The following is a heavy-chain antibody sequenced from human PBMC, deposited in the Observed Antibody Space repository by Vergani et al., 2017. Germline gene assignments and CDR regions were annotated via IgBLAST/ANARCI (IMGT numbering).Heavy chain of an antibody. J-gene: IGHJ5*02. D-gene: IGHD6-19*01. CDR3: ARDRWAVAGTGWFDP. V-gene: IGHV1-2*02. CDR1: GYTFTGYY. Sequence: QVQLVQSGAEVKKPGASVKVSCKASGYTFTGYYMHWVRQAPGQGLEWMGWINPNSGGTNYAQKLQGRVTMTTDTSTSTAYMELRSLRSDDTAVYYCARDRWAVAGTGWFDPWGQGTLVTVSS. CDR2: INPNSGGT.